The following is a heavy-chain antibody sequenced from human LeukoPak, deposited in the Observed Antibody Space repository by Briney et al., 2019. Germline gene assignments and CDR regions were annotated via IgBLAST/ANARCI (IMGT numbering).Heavy chain of an antibody. CDR3: VRAYCGGGNCNEV. CDR1: GFTFSSYA. Sequence: GGSLRLSCAASGFTFSSYAMSWVRQAPGKGLEWVSAISGSGGSTYYADSVKGRFTISRDNSKNTLYLQMNSLRAEDTAVYYCVRAYCGGGNCNEVWGRGTLVTVSS. J-gene: IGHJ2*01. V-gene: IGHV3-23*01. CDR2: ISGSGGST. D-gene: IGHD2-15*01.